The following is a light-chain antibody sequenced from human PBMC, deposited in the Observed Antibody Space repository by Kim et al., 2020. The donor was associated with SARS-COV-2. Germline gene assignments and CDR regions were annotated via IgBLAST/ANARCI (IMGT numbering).Light chain of an antibody. CDR2: GAS. CDR3: QQYDKWPLT. Sequence: VSPGERATLSCRASQTANSNLAWYQQKPGQAPRLLIYGASTRATDIPARFSGSRSGTDFTLTISCLQSEDFAVYYCQQYDKWPLTFGGGTKVEIK. CDR1: QTANSN. V-gene: IGKV3-15*01. J-gene: IGKJ4*01.